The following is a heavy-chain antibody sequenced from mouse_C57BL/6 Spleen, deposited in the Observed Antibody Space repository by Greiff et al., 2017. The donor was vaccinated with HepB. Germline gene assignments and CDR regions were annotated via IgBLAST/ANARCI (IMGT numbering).Heavy chain of an antibody. CDR3: ARRVYDYDWYFGV. CDR1: GYTFTDYY. CDR2: INPYNGGT. D-gene: IGHD2-4*01. Sequence: EVQLQQSGPVLVKPGASVKMSCKASGYTFTDYYMNWVKQSHGKSLEWIGVINPYNGGTSYNQKFKGKATLTVDKSSSTAYMELNNLTSEDSAVYYCARRVYDYDWYFGVWGTGTTVTVSS. V-gene: IGHV1-19*01. J-gene: IGHJ1*03.